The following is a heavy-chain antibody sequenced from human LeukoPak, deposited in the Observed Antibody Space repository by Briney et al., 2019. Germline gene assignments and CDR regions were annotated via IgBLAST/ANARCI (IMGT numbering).Heavy chain of an antibody. CDR2: ISGSGGSI. CDR1: GFTFSSYA. CDR3: PKRGAGVFGVSY. D-gene: IGHD3-3*01. Sequence: GGSLRLSCAASGFTFSSYAMSWVRESPGKGLEWVSAISGSGGSIYYADSVKGRFTISRDNSKNTLYMQMNSLRAEDTAVYYLPKRGAGVFGVSYGGQGTLVTVSS. J-gene: IGHJ4*02. V-gene: IGHV3-23*01.